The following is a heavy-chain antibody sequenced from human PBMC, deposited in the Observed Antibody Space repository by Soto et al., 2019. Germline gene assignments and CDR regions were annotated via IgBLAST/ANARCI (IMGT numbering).Heavy chain of an antibody. Sequence: QVQLVQSGAEVKKPGASVKVSCKASGYTFTGYYMHWVRQAPGQGLEWMGWIKPNSGGTNYAQKFQGWVTMTRDTSISTAYMEVCRLRSDDTAVYYGARVRSGTRWGIDYLGQGTLVTVSS. D-gene: IGHD6-13*01. CDR3: ARVRSGTRWGIDY. CDR1: GYTFTGYY. CDR2: IKPNSGGT. J-gene: IGHJ4*02. V-gene: IGHV1-2*04.